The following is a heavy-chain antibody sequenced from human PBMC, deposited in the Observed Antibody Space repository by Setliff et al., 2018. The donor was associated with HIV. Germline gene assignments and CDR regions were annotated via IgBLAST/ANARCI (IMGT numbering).Heavy chain of an antibody. CDR3: ARPALGIGGGSRFDN. CDR1: GGPISTNDYY. CDR2: IHYGGFF. Sequence: PSETLSLTCTVSGGPISTNDYYWGFIRQSPGKGLEWIGNIHYGGFFWYSPSLKSRVTISVDTSKNQFSLKLSSVTAADTAVYYCARPALGIGGGSRFDNWGQGTRVTAPQ. J-gene: IGHJ4*02. D-gene: IGHD3-10*01. V-gene: IGHV4-39*01.